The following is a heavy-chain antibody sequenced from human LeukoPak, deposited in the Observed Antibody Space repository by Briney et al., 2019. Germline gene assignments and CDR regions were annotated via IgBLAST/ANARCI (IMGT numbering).Heavy chain of an antibody. CDR3: ARDATVTNDAFDI. J-gene: IGHJ3*02. CDR1: GFTVRSDY. Sequence: GESLRLSCAASGFTVRSDYMSWVRQAPGKGLEWVSVIYRDGSTYYADSVKGRFTISRDNAKNSLYLQMNSLRAEDTAVYYCARDATVTNDAFDIWGQGTMVTVSS. CDR2: IYRDGST. D-gene: IGHD4-17*01. V-gene: IGHV3-53*01.